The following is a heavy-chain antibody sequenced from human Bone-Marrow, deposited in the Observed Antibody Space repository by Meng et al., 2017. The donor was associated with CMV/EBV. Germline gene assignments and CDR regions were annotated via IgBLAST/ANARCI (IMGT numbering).Heavy chain of an antibody. D-gene: IGHD1-26*01. CDR1: GFTFSTYT. J-gene: IGHJ4*02. CDR2: IIWNGAGT. Sequence: GGSLRLSCAASGFTFSTYTMAWVRQVPGKGLEWVSGIIWNGAGTSYADSVKGRFTISRDNAKNSLYLQMNSLRTDDTAVYYCARDNGSSEYYLDYWGQGTLVTVSS. CDR3: ARDNGSSEYYLDY. V-gene: IGHV3-20*04.